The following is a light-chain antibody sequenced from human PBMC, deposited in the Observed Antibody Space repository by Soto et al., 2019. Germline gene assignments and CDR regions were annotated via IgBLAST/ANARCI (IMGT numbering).Light chain of an antibody. V-gene: IGKV3-15*01. J-gene: IGKJ4*01. CDR1: QSVGSK. CDR2: DAS. Sequence: ETVMTQSPATLSVSPGDRATLSCGASQSVGSKLAWYQKKPGQAPRLLIYDASTRATGISARFSGSGSGTEFTLTISSLQSEDFAVYYCQQYNNWPPLTFGGGTKVENK. CDR3: QQYNNWPPLT.